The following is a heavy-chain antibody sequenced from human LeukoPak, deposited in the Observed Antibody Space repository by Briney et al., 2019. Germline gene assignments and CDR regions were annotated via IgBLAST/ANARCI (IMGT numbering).Heavy chain of an antibody. CDR2: ITTYNGDT. J-gene: IGHJ4*02. Sequence: GASVKVSCKASGYTFTTYGLSWVRQAPGQGLEWMGWITTYNGDTDYAQKLQGRVTMTADTSTSTAYMELRSLRSDDTAVYYCARESGYTIDYWGQGTLVTVSS. D-gene: IGHD3-3*01. CDR1: GYTFTTYG. V-gene: IGHV1-18*01. CDR3: ARESGYTIDY.